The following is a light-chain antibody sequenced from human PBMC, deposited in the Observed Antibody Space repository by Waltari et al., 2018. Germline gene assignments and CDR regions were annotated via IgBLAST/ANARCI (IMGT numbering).Light chain of an antibody. CDR1: QGISSD. CDR3: QQSKIWPA. V-gene: IGKV3-15*01. J-gene: IGKJ1*01. CDR2: GAS. Sequence: EIVMTHSPATLSLSPGDRATLSCRASQGISSDLAWYQQKPGQAPRLLIFGASTRATGVPARFSGSGSGTEFTLTISSLQSEDFGVYYCQQSKIWPAFGQGTKVEIK.